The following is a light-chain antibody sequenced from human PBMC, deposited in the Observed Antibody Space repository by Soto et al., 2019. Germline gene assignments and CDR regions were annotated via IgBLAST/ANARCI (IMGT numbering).Light chain of an antibody. Sequence: DIQMTQSPSTLSASVGDRVTITCRASQSISSWLAWYQQKPGKAPKLLIYKASSLGSGVPSRFSGSGSGTEFTLTISSLQPDDFATYYCQQYNSYSTFGQGTTV. J-gene: IGKJ1*01. CDR3: QQYNSYST. CDR1: QSISSW. V-gene: IGKV1-5*03. CDR2: KAS.